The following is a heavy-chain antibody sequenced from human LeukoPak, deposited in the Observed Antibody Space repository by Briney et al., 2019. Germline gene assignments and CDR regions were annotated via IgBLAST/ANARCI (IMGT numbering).Heavy chain of an antibody. V-gene: IGHV4-4*07. D-gene: IGHD2-8*01. Sequence: ASETLSLTCTVSGGSISSYYWSWIRQPPGKGLEWIGRIYTSGSTNYNPSLKSRVTISVDTSKNQFSLKLSSVTAADTAVYYCARGRSRVLMVYGGWFDPWGQGTLVTVSS. CDR3: ARGRSRVLMVYGGWFDP. CDR1: GGSISSYY. J-gene: IGHJ5*02. CDR2: IYTSGST.